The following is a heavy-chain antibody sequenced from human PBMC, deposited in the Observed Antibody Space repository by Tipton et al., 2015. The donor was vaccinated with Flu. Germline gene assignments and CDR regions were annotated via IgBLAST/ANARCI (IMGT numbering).Heavy chain of an antibody. V-gene: IGHV3-33*01. J-gene: IGHJ4*02. Sequence: SLRLSCAASGFTFSSYGMHWVRQAPGKGLEWVAVIWYDGSNKYYADSVKGRFTISRDNPKNTLYLQMNSLRAEDTAVYYCARDAYDFWSGYPLDCWGQGTLVTVSS. CDR2: IWYDGSNK. CDR3: ARDAYDFWSGYPLDC. D-gene: IGHD3-3*01. CDR1: GFTFSSYG.